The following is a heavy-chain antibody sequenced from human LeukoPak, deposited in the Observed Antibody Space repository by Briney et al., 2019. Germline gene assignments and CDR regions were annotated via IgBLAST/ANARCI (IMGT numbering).Heavy chain of an antibody. CDR1: GGSISSYY. D-gene: IGHD5-12*01. V-gene: IGHV4-59*08. CDR3: ARLGTYSGYDPSYYYYGMDV. CDR2: IYYSGST. J-gene: IGHJ6*02. Sequence: SETLSLTCTVSGGSISSYYWSWIRQPPGKGLEWIGYIYYSGSTNYNPSLKSRVTISVDTSKNQFSLKLSSVTAADTAVYYCARLGTYSGYDPSYYYYGMDVWGQGTTVTVSS.